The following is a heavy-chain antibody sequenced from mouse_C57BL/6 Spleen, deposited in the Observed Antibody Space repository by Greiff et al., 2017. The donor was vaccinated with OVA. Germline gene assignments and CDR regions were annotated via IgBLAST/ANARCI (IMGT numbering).Heavy chain of an antibody. Sequence: EVKLVESGGGLVQPGGSMKLSCVASGFTFSNYWMNWVRQSPEKGLEWVAQIRLKSDNYATHYAESVKGRFTISRDDSKSSVYLQMNNLRAEDTGIYYCATAQATHYYAMDYWGQGTSVTVSS. V-gene: IGHV6-3*01. D-gene: IGHD3-2*02. CDR2: IRLKSDNYAT. J-gene: IGHJ4*01. CDR1: GFTFSNYW. CDR3: ATAQATHYYAMDY.